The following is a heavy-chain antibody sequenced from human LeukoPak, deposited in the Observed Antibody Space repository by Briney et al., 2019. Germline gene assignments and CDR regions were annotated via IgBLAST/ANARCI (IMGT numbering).Heavy chain of an antibody. CDR1: GFTFSSYA. D-gene: IGHD2-8*01. Sequence: PGGSLRLSCAASGFTFSSYAMSWVRQAPGKGLEWVSAINGSGDSTYYADSVKGRFTISRDNSKNTLYLQMNSLRAEDTAVYYCTKGRSCTNGICYSWFSEIWGQGTMVTVSS. CDR3: TKGRSCTNGICYSWFSEI. V-gene: IGHV3-23*01. CDR2: INGSGDST. J-gene: IGHJ3*02.